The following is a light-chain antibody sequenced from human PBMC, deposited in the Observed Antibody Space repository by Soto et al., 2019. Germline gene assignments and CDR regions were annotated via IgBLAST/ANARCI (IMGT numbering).Light chain of an antibody. CDR2: AAS. Sequence: DIQMTQSPSSLSASVGDRVTITCRASQSITNYLNCYQQKPGKAPRLLIYAASRLQRGVPSRFSSSGSRTGLTLTIRCLQPENFESCFCQQIYSAFSFGQGTKMKV. CDR3: QQIYSAFS. J-gene: IGKJ2*03. V-gene: IGKV1-39*01. CDR1: QSITNY.